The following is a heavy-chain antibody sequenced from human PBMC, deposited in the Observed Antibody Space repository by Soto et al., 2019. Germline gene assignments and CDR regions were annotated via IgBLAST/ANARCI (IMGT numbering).Heavy chain of an antibody. CDR3: ARDGVRARRNRGLNFDY. Sequence: ASVKVSCKASGYTFTGYYMHWVRQAPGQGLEWMGWINPNSGGTNYAQKFQGRVTMTRDTSISTAYMELSRLRSDDTAVYYCARDGVRARRNRGLNFDYWGQGTLVTVSS. CDR2: INPNSGGT. J-gene: IGHJ4*02. D-gene: IGHD1-26*01. V-gene: IGHV1-2*02. CDR1: GYTFTGYY.